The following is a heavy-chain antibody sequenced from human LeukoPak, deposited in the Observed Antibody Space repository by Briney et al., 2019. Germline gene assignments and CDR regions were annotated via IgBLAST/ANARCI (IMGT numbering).Heavy chain of an antibody. CDR2: IIPIFGTA. CDR1: GGTFSSYA. Sequence: GASVKVSCKASGGTFSSYAISWVRQAPGQGLEWMGGIIPIFGTANYAQKFQGRVTITADKSTSTAYMELSSLRSEDTAVYYCARGRGNCGGDCYSYYYYYYYMDVWGKGTTVTVSS. V-gene: IGHV1-69*06. CDR3: ARGRGNCGGDCYSYYYYYYYMDV. D-gene: IGHD2-21*02. J-gene: IGHJ6*03.